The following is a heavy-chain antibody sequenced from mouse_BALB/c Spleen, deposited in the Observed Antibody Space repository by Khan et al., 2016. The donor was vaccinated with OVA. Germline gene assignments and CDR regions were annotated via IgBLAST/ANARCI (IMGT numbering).Heavy chain of an antibody. Sequence: EVQLQESGPGLVKPSQSLSLTCSVTGYSITSGYRWNWIRQFPGNKLEWMGYISYDGSNNYNPYLKNRISITRDTSKNQFFLKLNSVTTEDTATYYCARGGAVVPYWYFDVWGAGTTVTVSS. J-gene: IGHJ1*01. CDR2: ISYDGSN. CDR3: ARGGAVVPYWYFDV. CDR1: GYSITSGYR. D-gene: IGHD1-1*01. V-gene: IGHV3-6*02.